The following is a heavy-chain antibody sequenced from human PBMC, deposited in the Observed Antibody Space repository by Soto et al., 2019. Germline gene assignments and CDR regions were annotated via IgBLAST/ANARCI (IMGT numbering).Heavy chain of an antibody. CDR2: IYYSGST. CDR1: GGSISSYY. Sequence: SETLSLTCTVSGGSISSYYWSWIRQPPGKGLEWIGYIYYSGSTNYNPSLKSRVTISVDTSKNQFSLKLSSVTAADTAVHYCARQLRLGELSLNYFDYWGQGTLVTVSS. D-gene: IGHD3-16*02. J-gene: IGHJ4*02. CDR3: ARQLRLGELSLNYFDY. V-gene: IGHV4-59*01.